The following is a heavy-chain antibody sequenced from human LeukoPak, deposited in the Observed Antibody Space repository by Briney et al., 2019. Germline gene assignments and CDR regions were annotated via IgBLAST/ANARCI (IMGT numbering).Heavy chain of an antibody. D-gene: IGHD2-15*01. CDR2: IYYTGKT. J-gene: IGHJ4*02. V-gene: IGHV4-59*01. CDR1: GGSISRYY. Sequence: SETLSLTCTVSGGSISRYYWSWIRQPPGKGLEWIGYIYYTGKTNYNPSPESRVTISLDTSKNQFSLKLTSVTAADTAVYYCAKTGGGSDPYWGQGTLVTVSS. CDR3: AKTGGGSDPY.